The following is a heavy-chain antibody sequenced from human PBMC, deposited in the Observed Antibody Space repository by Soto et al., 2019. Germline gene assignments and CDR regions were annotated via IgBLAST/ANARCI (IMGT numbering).Heavy chain of an antibody. D-gene: IGHD3-3*01. CDR1: GFTFSSYA. CDR2: ISSNGGST. CDR3: VKEHPELRCLEWFKYYFDY. Sequence: GGSLRLSCSASGFTFSSYAMHWVRQAPGKGLEYVSAISSNGGSTYYADSVKGRFTISRDNSKNTLYLQMSSLGAEDTAVYYCVKEHPELRCLEWFKYYFDYWGQGTLDTVSS. J-gene: IGHJ4*02. V-gene: IGHV3-64D*08.